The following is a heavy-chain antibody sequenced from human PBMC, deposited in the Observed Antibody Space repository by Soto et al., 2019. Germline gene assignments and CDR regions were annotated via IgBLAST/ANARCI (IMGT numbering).Heavy chain of an antibody. J-gene: IGHJ6*02. D-gene: IGHD4-4*01. Sequence: GGSLRLSCVGSGFSFSSYAMNWVRQAPGQGLEWVSGISGSGGTTYYADSVKGRFTISRDNAKNSLYLQMNSLRAEDTAVYYCARDAVTSVSGERYGMDVWGQGTTVTVSS. V-gene: IGHV3-23*01. CDR1: GFSFSSYA. CDR2: ISGSGGTT. CDR3: ARDAVTSVSGERYGMDV.